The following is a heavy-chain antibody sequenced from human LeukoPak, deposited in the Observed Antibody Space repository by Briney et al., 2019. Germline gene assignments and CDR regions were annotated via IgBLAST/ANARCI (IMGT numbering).Heavy chain of an antibody. Sequence: SETLSLTCTVSGDSVNDYYWNWIPQPPGKGLEWIGYIYYSGSTDYNPSLKSRVTMSVDTSKNQFSLKLSSVTAADTAVYYCAREVDYYDSSGYYDLGNWTDPWGQGTPVTVSS. CDR3: AREVDYYDSSGYYDLGNWTDP. CDR1: GDSVNDYY. J-gene: IGHJ5*02. V-gene: IGHV4-59*02. CDR2: IYYSGST. D-gene: IGHD3-22*01.